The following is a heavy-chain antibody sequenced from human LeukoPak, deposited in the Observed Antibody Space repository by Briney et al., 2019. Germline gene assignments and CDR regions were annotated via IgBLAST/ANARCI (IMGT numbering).Heavy chain of an antibody. J-gene: IGHJ5*02. CDR2: INSDGSST. CDR3: ARDLGYCSSTSCYTVSWFDP. V-gene: IGHV3-74*01. Sequence: GGSLRLSCAASGFTFSSYWMHWVRQAPGKGLVWVSRINSDGSSTSYADSVKGRFTISRDNAKNTLYLQMNSLRAEDTAVYYCARDLGYCSSTSCYTVSWFDPWGQGTLVTVSS. CDR1: GFTFSSYW. D-gene: IGHD2-2*02.